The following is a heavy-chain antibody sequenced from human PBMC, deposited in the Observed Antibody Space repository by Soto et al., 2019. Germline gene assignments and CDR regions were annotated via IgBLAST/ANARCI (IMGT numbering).Heavy chain of an antibody. CDR2: IIPIFGTA. J-gene: IGHJ6*02. CDR1: GGTFSSYA. V-gene: IGHV1-69*13. D-gene: IGHD3-22*01. CDR3: ARDLLYYDSSGYRTYYYYGMDV. Sequence: SVKVSCKASGGTFSSYAISWVRQAPGQGLEWMGGIIPIFGTANYAQKFQGRVTITADESTSTAYMELSSLRSEDTAVYYCARDLLYYDSSGYRTYYYYGMDVWGQGTTVTVSS.